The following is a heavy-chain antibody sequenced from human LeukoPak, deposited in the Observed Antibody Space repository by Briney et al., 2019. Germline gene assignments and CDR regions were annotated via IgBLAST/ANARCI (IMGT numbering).Heavy chain of an antibody. CDR2: IYSGGST. J-gene: IGHJ6*03. CDR1: GFTVSSNY. V-gene: IGHV3-66*01. CDR3: ARVTSGITGGTYYYYYMDV. D-gene: IGHD6-13*01. Sequence: GGSLRLSCAASGFTVSSNYMSWVRQAPGKGLEWVSVIYSGGSTYYADSVKGRFTISRDNSKNTLYLQMNSLRAEDTAVYYCARVTSGITGGTYYYYYMDVWGKGTTVTVSS.